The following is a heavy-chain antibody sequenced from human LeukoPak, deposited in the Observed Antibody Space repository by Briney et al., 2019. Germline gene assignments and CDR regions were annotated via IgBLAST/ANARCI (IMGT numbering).Heavy chain of an antibody. CDR3: AKEQRIRHCSEGVCMEGYYFDY. D-gene: IGHD2-8*01. V-gene: IGHV3-23*01. CDR2: LSRGGETR. Sequence: GGSLRLSCTGSGFPFNKFAMNWVRQAPGQGLEWVSCLSRGGETRKYADSVKGRFTVSRDASKNMVFLQMNDLRPEDTAVYYCAKEQRIRHCSEGVCMEGYYFDYWGQGSLVTVSS. CDR1: GFPFNKFA. J-gene: IGHJ4*02.